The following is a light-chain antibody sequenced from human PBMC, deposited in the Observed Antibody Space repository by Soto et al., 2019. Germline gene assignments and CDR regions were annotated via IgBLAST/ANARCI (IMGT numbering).Light chain of an antibody. CDR3: QQYGSSSIT. CDR2: GAS. Sequence: IALTQSQGTLSLSRGDGAPLSGLASQSISSSYLAWYQQKPGQPPRLIIDGASSRATVIPDRFSGRGSGTDFTLTISRLEPEYFAVYYCQQYGSSSITFGQGTRLEI. V-gene: IGKV3-20*01. CDR1: QSISSSY. J-gene: IGKJ5*01.